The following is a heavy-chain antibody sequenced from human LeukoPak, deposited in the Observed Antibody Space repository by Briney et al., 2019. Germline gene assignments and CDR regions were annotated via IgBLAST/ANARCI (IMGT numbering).Heavy chain of an antibody. CDR3: ARFAVGYCSSTSCYAFDY. CDR2: IYYSGST. D-gene: IGHD2-2*01. V-gene: IGHV4-31*03. CDR1: GGSISSGGYY. Sequence: SETLSLTCTVSGGSISSGGYYWSWIRQHPGKGLEWIGYIYYSGSTYYNPSLKSRVTISVDTSKNQFSLKLSSVTAADTAVYYCARFAVGYCSSTSCYAFDYWGQGTLVTVSS. J-gene: IGHJ4*02.